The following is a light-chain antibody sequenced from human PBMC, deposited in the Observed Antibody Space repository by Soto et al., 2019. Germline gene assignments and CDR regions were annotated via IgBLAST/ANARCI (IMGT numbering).Light chain of an antibody. CDR1: QSVNSN. V-gene: IGKV3-15*01. CDR2: GIS. CDR3: QRYSTSAIS. Sequence: EMVMTQSPAILSVSPGESATLSCRASQSVNSNYLAWYQQHPGQPPRLLIYGISTRATGIPARFSGSGCGTEFRSAMSRVQVEDCAVYFYQRYSTSAISFGRGTRLEIK. J-gene: IGKJ5*01.